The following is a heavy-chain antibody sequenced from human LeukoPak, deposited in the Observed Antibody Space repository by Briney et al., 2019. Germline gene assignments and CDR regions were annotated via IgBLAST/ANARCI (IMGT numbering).Heavy chain of an antibody. CDR2: IYPGDSDT. J-gene: IGHJ4*02. CDR1: GCRFTSYW. CDR3: ARTAGHCSSTSCYSEKYYFDY. V-gene: IGHV5-51*01. Sequence: GAALQISCQGSGCRFTSYWIGWGRPMPGKGVEWMGIIYPGDSDTRYSPSFQAQVTISADKSIITAYLQWSSLKASDTAIYYCARTAGHCSSTSCYSEKYYFDYWGQGTLVTVSS. D-gene: IGHD2-2*01.